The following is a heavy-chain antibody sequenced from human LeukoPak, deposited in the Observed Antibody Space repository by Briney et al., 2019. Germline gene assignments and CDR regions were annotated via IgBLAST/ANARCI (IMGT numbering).Heavy chain of an antibody. CDR3: ARSGSDFDC. CDR1: GFTFSSYW. CDR2: IKQDGSEK. Sequence: GGSLRLSCAASGFTFSSYWMSWVRQAPGKGLEWVANIKQDGSEKNYVDSVKGRFTISRDNAKNSQYLQINSLRVEDTAVYYCARSGSDFDCWGQGTLVSVSS. D-gene: IGHD1-26*01. J-gene: IGHJ4*02. V-gene: IGHV3-7*01.